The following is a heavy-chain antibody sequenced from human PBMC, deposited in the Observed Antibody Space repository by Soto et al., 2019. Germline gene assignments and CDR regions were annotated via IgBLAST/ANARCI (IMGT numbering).Heavy chain of an antibody. J-gene: IGHJ6*02. Sequence: QVQLQESGPGLVKPSQTLSLTCTVSGGSISSGGYYWSWIRQPPGKGLEWSGYIYYSGSTYYNPSLQSRVTISVDTSKNQFPLELSSVTAAETAVYYCARDLKGGMDVWGQGTTVTVSS. V-gene: IGHV4-31*03. CDR2: IYYSGST. CDR3: ARDLKGGMDV. CDR1: GGSISSGGYY. D-gene: IGHD3-9*01.